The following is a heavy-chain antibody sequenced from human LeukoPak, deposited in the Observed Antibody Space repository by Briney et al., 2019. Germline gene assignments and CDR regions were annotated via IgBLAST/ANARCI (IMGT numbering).Heavy chain of an antibody. CDR3: AREARYGGYYYYYMDV. J-gene: IGHJ6*03. V-gene: IGHV1-69*05. Sequence: SVKVSCKASGGTLSSYAISWVQQAPGQGLEWMGRIIPIFGTANYAQKFQGRVTITTDESTSTAYMELSSLRSEDTAVYYCAREARYGGYYYYYMDVWGKGTTVTVSS. CDR1: GGTLSSYA. D-gene: IGHD3-16*02. CDR2: IIPIFGTA.